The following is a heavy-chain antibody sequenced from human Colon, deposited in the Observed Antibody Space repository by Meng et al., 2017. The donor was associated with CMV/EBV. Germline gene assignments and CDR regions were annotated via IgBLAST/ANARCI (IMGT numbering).Heavy chain of an antibody. D-gene: IGHD2-2*01. J-gene: IGHJ4*02. CDR2: IYHSGTT. V-gene: IGHV4-38-2*02. CDR3: AREGDVIVPAAKVDY. CDR1: GDSISSGYY. Sequence: SETLSLTCFVSGDSISSGYYWGWIRQPPGKGLEWIGSIYHSGTTYYNPSLKSRVTISLDMSKNQFSLKVSSVTAADTAVYYCAREGDVIVPAAKVDYWGQGTLVTVSS.